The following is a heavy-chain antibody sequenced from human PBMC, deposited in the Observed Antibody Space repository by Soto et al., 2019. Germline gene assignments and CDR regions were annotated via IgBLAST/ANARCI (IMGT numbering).Heavy chain of an antibody. D-gene: IGHD6-13*01. V-gene: IGHV1-24*01. CDR3: ATGDSSSRPEDYYYYYGMDV. CDR1: GYTLTELS. CDR2: FDPEDGET. J-gene: IGHJ6*02. Sequence: ASVKVSCKVSGYTLTELSMHWVRQAPGKGLERMGGFDPEDGETIYAQKFQGRVTMTEDTSTDTAYMELSSLRSEDTAVYYCATGDSSSRPEDYYYYYGMDVWGQGTTVTVSS.